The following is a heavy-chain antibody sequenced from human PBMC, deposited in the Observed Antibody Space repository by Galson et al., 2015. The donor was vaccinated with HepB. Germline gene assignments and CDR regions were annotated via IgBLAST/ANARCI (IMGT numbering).Heavy chain of an antibody. J-gene: IGHJ3*02. Sequence: SLRLSCAVSGLTFSNAWMSWVRQAPGKGLEWVARIKGKPAGGTTEYAAPVKGRFIISKDESRNTLCLQMNSLKREDTAVYYCTTEYGWAFDIWGQGTMVTVSS. CDR2: IKGKPAGGTT. V-gene: IGHV3-15*01. CDR1: GLTFSNAW. D-gene: IGHD2-2*03. CDR3: TTEYGWAFDI.